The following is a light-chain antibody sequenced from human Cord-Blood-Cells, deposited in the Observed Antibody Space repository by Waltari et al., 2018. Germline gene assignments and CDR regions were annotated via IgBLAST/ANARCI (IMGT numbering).Light chain of an antibody. J-gene: IGKJ1*01. V-gene: IGKV1-5*03. Sequence: DIQMTQSPSTLSASVGDRVNITCRASQSISSWLAWYQQKPGKAPKLLIYKASSLESGVPSRFSGSGSGTEFTLTISSLQPDDFATYYCQQYNSYGTFGQGTKVEIK. CDR3: QQYNSYGT. CDR1: QSISSW. CDR2: KAS.